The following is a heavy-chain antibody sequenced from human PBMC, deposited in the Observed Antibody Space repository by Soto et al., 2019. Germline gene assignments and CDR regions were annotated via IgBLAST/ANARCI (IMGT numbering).Heavy chain of an antibody. V-gene: IGHV1-69*01. Sequence: QVQLVQSGAEVKKPGSSVKVSCKASGGTFSSYAISWVRQAPGQGLEWMGGIIPIFGTANYAQKFQGRVTITADESTSTAYMELSSLRSEDTAVYYCARMAQAYYYDSSGYYYYFDYWGQGTLVTVSS. CDR2: IIPIFGTA. CDR3: ARMAQAYYYDSSGYYYYFDY. CDR1: GGTFSSYA. J-gene: IGHJ4*02. D-gene: IGHD3-22*01.